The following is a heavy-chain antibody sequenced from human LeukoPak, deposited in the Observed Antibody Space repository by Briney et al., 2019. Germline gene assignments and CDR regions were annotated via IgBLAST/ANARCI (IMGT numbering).Heavy chain of an antibody. CDR1: GFTFSSYG. V-gene: IGHV3-30*18. CDR2: MSYDGNNK. J-gene: IGHJ4*02. Sequence: GSLRLSCAASGFTFSSYGMHWDRQAPGKGLEWVAVMSYDGNNKYYADSVKGRFTISRDNSKNTLYLQMNSLRAEDTAVYYCAKGGLLLRFGERRDYFDYWGQGTLVTVSS. D-gene: IGHD3-10*01. CDR3: AKGGLLLRFGERRDYFDY.